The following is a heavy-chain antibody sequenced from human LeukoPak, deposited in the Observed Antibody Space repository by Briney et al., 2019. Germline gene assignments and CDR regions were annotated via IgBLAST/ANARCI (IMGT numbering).Heavy chain of an antibody. CDR2: IGSDGKT. CDR1: GFTFRSYS. J-gene: IGHJ6*02. CDR3: MDV. Sequence: PGGSLRLSCAASGFTFRSYSMNWVRQAPGEGLEWVSSIGSDGKTHYSESVKGRFAISRDNSKSMVFLQLNSVRAEDTALYVAMDVWGQGTTVTVSS. V-gene: IGHV3-23*01. D-gene: IGHD5-12*01.